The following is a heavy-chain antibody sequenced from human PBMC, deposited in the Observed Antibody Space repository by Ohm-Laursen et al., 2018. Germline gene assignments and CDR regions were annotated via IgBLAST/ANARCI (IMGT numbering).Heavy chain of an antibody. V-gene: IGHV3-21*03. D-gene: IGHD2-2*01. CDR2: ISSSTIYI. CDR1: GFTFSSYS. Sequence: GSLRLSCSASGFTFSSYSMNWVRQAPGKGLEWVSSISSSTIYIYYADSVKGRFTISRDNAKNSLYLQMNSLRAEDTAVYYCARGPYQEQEYCTSTSCYGLSRIWGQGTMVTVSS. J-gene: IGHJ3*02. CDR3: ARGPYQEQEYCTSTSCYGLSRI.